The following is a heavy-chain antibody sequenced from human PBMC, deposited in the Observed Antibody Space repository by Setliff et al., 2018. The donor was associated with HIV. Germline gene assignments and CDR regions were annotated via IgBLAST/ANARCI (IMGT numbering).Heavy chain of an antibody. CDR1: GDSISSYF. CDR3: ARGWGHDGFDF. J-gene: IGHJ3*01. CDR2: RSTTGST. Sequence: PSETLSLTCTVSGDSISSYFWSWIRQSPGKGLEWIGFRSTTGSTNYNPSLRSRVTMSIDTSKNQFSLNVSSVTAADTAVYYCARGWGHDGFDFWGQGTMVTVSS. V-gene: IGHV4-4*09. D-gene: IGHD6-19*01.